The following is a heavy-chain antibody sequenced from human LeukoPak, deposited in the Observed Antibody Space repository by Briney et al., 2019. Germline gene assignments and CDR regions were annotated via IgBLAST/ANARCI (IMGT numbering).Heavy chain of an antibody. Sequence: GGSLRLYCAASGFTFHDYAMHWVRHAPGKGLEWVTGIRWNSGSIGYADSVKGRFTISRDNGKSSLYLQMNSLRAEDTALYYCAKDTYYDILTGYAPWPGDGAFDIWGQGTMVTVSS. CDR2: IRWNSGSI. D-gene: IGHD3-9*01. CDR3: AKDTYYDILTGYAPWPGDGAFDI. J-gene: IGHJ3*02. V-gene: IGHV3-9*01. CDR1: GFTFHDYA.